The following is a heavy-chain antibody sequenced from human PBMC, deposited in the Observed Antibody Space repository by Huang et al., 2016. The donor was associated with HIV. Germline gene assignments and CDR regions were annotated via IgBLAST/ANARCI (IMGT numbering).Heavy chain of an antibody. CDR1: GGSISSYY. D-gene: IGHD3-10*01. Sequence: QVQLQESGPGLVKPSETLSLTCTVSGGSISSYYWSWIRQPAGKGLEWIGRIYTSGSNNYNPSRKSRVTMAVDTSKNHFSLKLSSVTAADTAVYYCARGGELLWFGEPGGWFDPWGQGTLVTVSS. CDR3: ARGGELLWFGEPGGWFDP. V-gene: IGHV4-4*07. J-gene: IGHJ5*02. CDR2: IYTSGSN.